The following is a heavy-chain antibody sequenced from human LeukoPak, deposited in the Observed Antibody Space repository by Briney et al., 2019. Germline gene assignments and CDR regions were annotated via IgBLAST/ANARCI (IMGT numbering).Heavy chain of an antibody. CDR1: GFTFSSYA. Sequence: PGGSLRLSCAASGFTFSSYAMSWVRQAPGKGLEWVSAISGSGGSTYYADSVKGPFTISRDNSKNTLYLQMNSLRAEDTAVYYCAKRGRYSGYDPKIASFDYWGQGTLVTVSS. D-gene: IGHD5-12*01. CDR2: ISGSGGST. V-gene: IGHV3-23*01. J-gene: IGHJ4*02. CDR3: AKRGRYSGYDPKIASFDY.